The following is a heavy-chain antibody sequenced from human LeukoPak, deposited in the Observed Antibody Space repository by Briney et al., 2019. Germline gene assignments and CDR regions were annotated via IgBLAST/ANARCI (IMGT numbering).Heavy chain of an antibody. D-gene: IGHD3-10*01. J-gene: IGHJ3*02. CDR1: GGSLSSYY. CDR3: ARYGSGSYYDPGTLDAFDI. Sequence: PSETLSLTCTVSGGSLSSYYWSWIRQPPGKGLEWIGYIYYSGSTNYNPSLKSRVTISVETSKNQFSLKLSSVTAADTAVYYCARYGSGSYYDPGTLDAFDIWGQGTMVTVSS. V-gene: IGHV4-59*01. CDR2: IYYSGST.